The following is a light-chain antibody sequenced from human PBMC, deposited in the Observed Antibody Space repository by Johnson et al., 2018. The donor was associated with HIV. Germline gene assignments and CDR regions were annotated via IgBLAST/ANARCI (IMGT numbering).Light chain of an antibody. J-gene: IGLJ1*01. Sequence: QSVLTQPPSVSAAPGQKVSISCSGSSSNIGDNYVSWYQQVPGTAPKLLIYEDTKRPSGIPDRFSGSKSGTSATLGITGLQTGDEADYYCGTWDSSLSAYVFGIGTKVTVL. V-gene: IGLV1-51*02. CDR2: EDT. CDR1: SSNIGDNY. CDR3: GTWDSSLSAYV.